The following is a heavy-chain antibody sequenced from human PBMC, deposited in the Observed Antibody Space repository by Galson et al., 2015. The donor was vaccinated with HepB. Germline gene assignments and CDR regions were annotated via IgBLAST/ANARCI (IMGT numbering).Heavy chain of an antibody. CDR2: INWNSDSV. CDR3: AKVRGVGSYYYYGLDV. Sequence: SLRLSCAASGFTFGDYAMHWVRQAPGKGLEWVSYINWNSDSVGYGDSVKGRFTISRDNAKNPLYLQMNSLRAEDTALYYCAKVRGVGSYYYYGLDVWGQGTTVTVS. J-gene: IGHJ6*02. CDR1: GFTFGDYA. D-gene: IGHD2-15*01. V-gene: IGHV3-9*01.